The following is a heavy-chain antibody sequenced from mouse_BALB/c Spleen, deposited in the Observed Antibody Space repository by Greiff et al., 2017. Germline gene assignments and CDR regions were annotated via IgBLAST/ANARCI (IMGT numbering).Heavy chain of an antibody. D-gene: IGHD2-1*01. J-gene: IGHJ1*01. CDR1: GFTFSSYY. CDR2: INSNGGST. Sequence: DVKLVESGGGLVKLGGSLKLSCAASGFTFSSYYMSWVRQTPEKRLELVAAINSNGGSTYYPDTVKGRFTISRDNAKNTLYLQMSSLKSEDTALYYCARRGNSWYFDVWGAGTTVTVSS. V-gene: IGHV5-6-2*01. CDR3: ARRGNSWYFDV.